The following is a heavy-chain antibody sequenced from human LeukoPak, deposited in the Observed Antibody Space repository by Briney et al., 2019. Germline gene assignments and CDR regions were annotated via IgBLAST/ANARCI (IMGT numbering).Heavy chain of an antibody. J-gene: IGHJ4*02. CDR3: ARVTGAHFDH. CDR2: IKQHGGEK. Sequence: GGSLRLSCAASGFTFSSYWMNWVRQAPGKGLEWVAKIKQHGGEKYYVGSVKGRFTISRDDANNSLYLQMNSLRAEDTAVYYCARVTGAHFDHGGPGTLVTVSS. D-gene: IGHD3-9*01. CDR1: GFTFSSYW. V-gene: IGHV3-7*01.